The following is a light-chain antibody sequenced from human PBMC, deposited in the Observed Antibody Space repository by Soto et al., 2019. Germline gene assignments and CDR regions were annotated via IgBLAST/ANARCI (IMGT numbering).Light chain of an antibody. CDR1: QSITKY. CDR3: QRRASGPWT. J-gene: IGKJ1*01. Sequence: EIVLTQSPATLSLSPGDGATLSCRASQSITKYLAWYQEKRGQSPRLLIYETSERASGVPARFSGSGPGTDFAHTISSREPEDFAYDYCQRRASGPWTFGHGTRV. CDR2: ETS. V-gene: IGKV3-11*01.